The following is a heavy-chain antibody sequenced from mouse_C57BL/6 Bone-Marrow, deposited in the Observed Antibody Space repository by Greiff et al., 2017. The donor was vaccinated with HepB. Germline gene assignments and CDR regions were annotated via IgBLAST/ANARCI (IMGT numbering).Heavy chain of an antibody. Sequence: QVQLQQSGAELARPGASVKLSCKASGYTFTSYGISWVKQRTGQGLEWIGEIYPRSGNTYYNEKFKGKATLTADKSSSTAYMELRILTSEDSAVYFFASRCLYFPQWWFAYWGQGTLLTVSA. CDR2: IYPRSGNT. CDR3: ASRCLYFPQWWFAY. D-gene: IGHD1-1*01. V-gene: IGHV1-81*01. CDR1: GYTFTSYG. J-gene: IGHJ3*01.